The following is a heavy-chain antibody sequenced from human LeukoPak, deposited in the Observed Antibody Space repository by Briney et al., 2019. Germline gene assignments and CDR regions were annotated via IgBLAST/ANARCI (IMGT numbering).Heavy chain of an antibody. Sequence: GGSLRLSCEGSGFTFSTSWMHWVRQAPGKGLVWVSRIDSDGSRITYADSVKGRFTISRDNAKNTVYLQMNSLRAEDTAVYYCARKNGYNDYWGQGTLVTVSS. J-gene: IGHJ4*02. CDR2: IDSDGSRI. CDR3: ARKNGYNDY. D-gene: IGHD5-24*01. V-gene: IGHV3-74*03. CDR1: GFTFSTSW.